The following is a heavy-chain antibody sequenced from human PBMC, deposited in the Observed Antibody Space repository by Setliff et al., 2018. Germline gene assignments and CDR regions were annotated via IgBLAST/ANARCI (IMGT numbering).Heavy chain of an antibody. CDR2: IYPGDSDT. CDR3: ARRLTTPYDAFDI. D-gene: IGHD4-4*01. V-gene: IGHV5-51*01. CDR1: GYSFTNYW. Sequence: PGESLKISCKGSGYSFTNYWIGWVRQMPGKGLEWMGIIYPGDSDTRYSPSFQGQVTISADKSISTAYLQWSSLKASDTAMYYCARRLTTPYDAFDIWGQGTMVTVSS. J-gene: IGHJ3*02.